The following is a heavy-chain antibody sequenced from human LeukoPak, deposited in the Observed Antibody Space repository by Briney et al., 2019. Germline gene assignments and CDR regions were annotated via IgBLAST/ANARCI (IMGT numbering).Heavy chain of an antibody. CDR2: INPSGGST. D-gene: IGHD5-12*01. CDR3: ARARTRLAYSGDDGEQYYYYYYMDV. CDR1: GYTFTSYY. J-gene: IGHJ6*03. Sequence: ASVKVSCKASGYTFTSYYMHWVRQAPGQGLEWMGIINPSGGSTSYAQKFQGRVTMTRDTSTSTVYMEVGSLRSEDTAVYYCARARTRLAYSGDDGEQYYYYYYMDVWGKGTTVTVSS. V-gene: IGHV1-46*01.